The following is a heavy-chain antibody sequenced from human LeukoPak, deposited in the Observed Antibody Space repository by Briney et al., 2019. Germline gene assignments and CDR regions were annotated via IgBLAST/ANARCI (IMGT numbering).Heavy chain of an antibody. D-gene: IGHD2-21*02. CDR2: ISITGGNT. V-gene: IGHV3-23*01. J-gene: IGHJ4*02. Sequence: GGSLRLSCAASGFTVSGNYMSWVRQAPGKGLEWVSTISITGGNTYYADSVKGRFTISRDNSKNTLYLQMNSLRAEDTAVYYCAKIGVVTGKDYWGQGTLVTVSS. CDR1: GFTVSGNY. CDR3: AKIGVVTGKDY.